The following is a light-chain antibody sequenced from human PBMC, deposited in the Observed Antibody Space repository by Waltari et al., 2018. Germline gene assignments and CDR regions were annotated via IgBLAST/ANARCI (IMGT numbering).Light chain of an antibody. V-gene: IGLV2-23*02. CDR2: DVS. Sequence: QSALTQPASVSGSPGQSITISFTGTSSDVGGYNYVSWYQQHPGKSPKLMMYDVSKVPSGVSNRFSGSKSGNTASLTSSGLQAEDEADYYCCSYAGSSTYVFGTGTKVTVL. CDR3: CSYAGSSTYV. CDR1: SSDVGGYNY. J-gene: IGLJ1*01.